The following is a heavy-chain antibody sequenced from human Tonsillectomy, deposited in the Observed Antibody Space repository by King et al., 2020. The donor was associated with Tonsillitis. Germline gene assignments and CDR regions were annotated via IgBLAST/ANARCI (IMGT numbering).Heavy chain of an antibody. CDR3: ASYYDSSGSSGFDY. J-gene: IGHJ4*02. Sequence: VQLVESGGGLVQPGGSLRLSCAASGFTFSTYWMTCVRQAPGKGLEGVVNIKKDCSEKNYVDSVKGGFTISRDNAKNSLYLQMNSLRAEDTAVYYCASYYDSSGSSGFDYWGQGTLVTVSS. V-gene: IGHV3-7*01. CDR1: GFTFSTYW. D-gene: IGHD3-22*01. CDR2: IKKDCSEK.